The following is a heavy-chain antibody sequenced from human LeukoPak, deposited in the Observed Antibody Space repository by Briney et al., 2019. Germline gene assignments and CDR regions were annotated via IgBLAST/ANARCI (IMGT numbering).Heavy chain of an antibody. Sequence: GGSLRLSCAASGFTFSDYYMSWIRQAPGKGLEWVSYISSSGSTIYYADSVKGRFTISRDNAKNSLYLQMNSLRAEDTAVYYCARDAGEMATIEGNFDYWGQGTLITVSS. CDR1: GFTFSDYY. CDR2: ISSSGSTI. J-gene: IGHJ4*02. CDR3: ARDAGEMATIEGNFDY. V-gene: IGHV3-11*04. D-gene: IGHD5-24*01.